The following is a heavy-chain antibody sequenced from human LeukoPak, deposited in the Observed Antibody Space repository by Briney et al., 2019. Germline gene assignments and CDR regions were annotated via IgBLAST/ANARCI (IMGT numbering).Heavy chain of an antibody. CDR1: GGSISSSSYY. V-gene: IGHV4-39*01. Sequence: SETLSLTCTDSGGSISSSSYYWGWIRQPPGKGLEWIGSIYYSGSTYYNPSLKSRVTISVDTSKNQFSLKLSSVTAADTAVYYCARHKPSFYSCASYYYYMDVWGKGTTVTVSS. CDR2: IYYSGST. D-gene: IGHD5-18*01. CDR3: ARHKPSFYSCASYYYYMDV. J-gene: IGHJ6*03.